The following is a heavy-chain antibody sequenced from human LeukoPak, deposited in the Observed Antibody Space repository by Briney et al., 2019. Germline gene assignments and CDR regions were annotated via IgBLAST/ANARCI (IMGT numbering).Heavy chain of an antibody. CDR1: GGSFSGYY. CDR3: AISVYGYFDP. V-gene: IGHV4-34*01. J-gene: IGHJ5*02. Sequence: SETLSLTCAVYGGSFSGYYWSWIRQPPGKGLEWIGEINHSGSTNYNPSLKSRVTISVDTSKNQFSLKLSSVTAADTAVYYCAISVYGYFDPWGQGTLVTVSS. D-gene: IGHD3-16*02. CDR2: INHSGST.